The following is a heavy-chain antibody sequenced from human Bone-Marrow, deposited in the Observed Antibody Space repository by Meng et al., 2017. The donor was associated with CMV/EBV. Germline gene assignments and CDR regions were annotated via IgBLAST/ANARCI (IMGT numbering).Heavy chain of an antibody. CDR2: IYYSGST. J-gene: IGHJ3*02. Sequence: SETLSLTCTVSGGSISSYYWSWIRQPPGKGLEWIGYIYYSGSTNYNPSLKSRVTISVDTSKNQFSLKLSSVTAADTAVYYCARGLGTDAFDIWGQGPMVTV. D-gene: IGHD1-1*01. CDR3: ARGLGTDAFDI. CDR1: GGSISSYY. V-gene: IGHV4-59*01.